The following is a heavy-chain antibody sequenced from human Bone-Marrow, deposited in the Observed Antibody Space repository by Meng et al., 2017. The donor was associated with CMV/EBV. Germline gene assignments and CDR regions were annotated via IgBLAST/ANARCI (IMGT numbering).Heavy chain of an antibody. J-gene: IGHJ4*02. CDR2: INPKNGAT. Sequence: ASVKDSCKASGYTFTSYGISWVRQAPGQGLEWMGWINPKNGATNYDQKFQDRVTMTRDTSITTAYMELSRLRFDDTAVYYCARGFDFWRGSNFDYWGQGTLVTVSS. CDR1: GYTFTSYG. D-gene: IGHD3-3*01. V-gene: IGHV1-2*02. CDR3: ARGFDFWRGSNFDY.